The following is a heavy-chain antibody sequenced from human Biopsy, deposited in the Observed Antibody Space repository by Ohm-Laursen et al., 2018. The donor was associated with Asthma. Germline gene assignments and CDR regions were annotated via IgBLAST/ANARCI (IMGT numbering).Heavy chain of an antibody. CDR3: VRGDSSNWSHYYFDY. Sequence: LRLSCAASGFAVSRDHMFWVRQAPGKGLEWVSVIYSGGTSHTADSVRGRFTISRDYSKNTLYLQMHSLRAEDTAVYYCVRGDSSNWSHYYFDYWGQGTLVTVSS. J-gene: IGHJ4*02. CDR2: IYSGGTS. CDR1: GFAVSRDH. V-gene: IGHV3-53*01. D-gene: IGHD3-22*01.